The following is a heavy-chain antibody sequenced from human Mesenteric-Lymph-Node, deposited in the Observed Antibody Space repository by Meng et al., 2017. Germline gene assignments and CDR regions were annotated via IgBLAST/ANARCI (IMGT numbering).Heavy chain of an antibody. CDR3: ARIFRYSVHG. J-gene: IGHJ4*02. CDR2: ISSSSSYI. CDR1: GFTFSSYS. V-gene: IGHV3-21*01. Sequence: GESLKISCAASGFTFSSYSMNWVRQAPGKGLEWVSSISSSSSYIYYADSVKGRFTISRDNAKNSLYLQMNSLRAEDTAVYYCARIFRYSVHGWGQGTLVTVSS. D-gene: IGHD6-13*01.